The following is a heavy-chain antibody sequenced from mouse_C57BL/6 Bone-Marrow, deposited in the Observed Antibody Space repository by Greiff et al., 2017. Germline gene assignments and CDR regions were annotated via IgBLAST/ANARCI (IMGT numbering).Heavy chain of an antibody. CDR3: AESDPPVIAY. CDR2: INPNYGTT. CDR1: GYSFTDYN. J-gene: IGHJ3*01. Sequence: EVQLQQSGPELVKPGASVKISCKASGYSFTDYNMHWVKQSPGKSLEWIGVINPNYGTTSYNQKFKGKATLTVDQSSSTSYMQLNRLTSEDAAVYCGAESDPPVIAYWGQGTLVTVSA. V-gene: IGHV1-39*01. D-gene: IGHD2-2*01.